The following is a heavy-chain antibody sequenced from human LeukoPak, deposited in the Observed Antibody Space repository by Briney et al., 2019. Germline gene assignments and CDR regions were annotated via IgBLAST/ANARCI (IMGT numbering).Heavy chain of an antibody. D-gene: IGHD2-15*01. J-gene: IGHJ6*03. CDR2: LYSGGST. CDR3: ARACSGKYYFIDYMDV. V-gene: IGHV3-66*01. Sequence: GGSLRLSCAASGFTVSINYMRGVREAPGKGLEGVSDLYSGGSTYNADSVKGRFTIYRDNSKNTLYLQMNSLRAEDTAVYYCARACSGKYYFIDYMDVWGKGTTVTVSS. CDR1: GFTVSINY.